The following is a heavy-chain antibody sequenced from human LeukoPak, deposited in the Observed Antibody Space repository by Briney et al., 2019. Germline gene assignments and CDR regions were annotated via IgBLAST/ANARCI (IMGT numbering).Heavy chain of an antibody. CDR3: AKGWKVGPYPSDY. CDR2: INPSGGST. CDR1: GYTFINYY. J-gene: IGHJ4*02. Sequence: ASVKVSCKASGYTFINYYIHWVRQAPGQGLEWVGIINPSGGSTIYAQNFQGRVTMTRDMSTSTVYMELSSLRAEDTAVYYCAKGWKVGPYPSDYWGQGTLVTVSS. V-gene: IGHV1-46*01. D-gene: IGHD1-26*01.